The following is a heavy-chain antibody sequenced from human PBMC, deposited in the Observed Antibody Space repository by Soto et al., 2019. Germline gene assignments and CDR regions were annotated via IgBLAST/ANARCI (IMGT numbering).Heavy chain of an antibody. CDR1: GYTFTGYY. D-gene: IGHD2-2*02. Sequence: ASVKISCKASGYTFTGYYMHWVRQAPGQGLEWMGIINPSGGSTSYAQKFQGRVTMTRDTSTSTVYMELSSLRSADTAVYHCARFVRSCSGTTCYTRADVWGQGTTVTVSS. CDR3: ARFVRSCSGTTCYTRADV. CDR2: INPSGGST. J-gene: IGHJ6*02. V-gene: IGHV1-46*01.